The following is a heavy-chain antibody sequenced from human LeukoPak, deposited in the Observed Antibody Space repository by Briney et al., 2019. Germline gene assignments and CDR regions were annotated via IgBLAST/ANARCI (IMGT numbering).Heavy chain of an antibody. J-gene: IGHJ4*02. D-gene: IGHD4-23*01. CDR1: GFTLSSYG. CDR2: ISYDGSNK. CDR3: AKDYLGGKDY. Sequence: GGSLRLSCAASGFTLSSYGMHWVRQAPGKGLEWVAVISYDGSNKYYADSVKGRFTISRDNSKNTLYLQMNSLRAEDTAVYYCAKDYLGGKDYWGQGILVTVSS. V-gene: IGHV3-30*18.